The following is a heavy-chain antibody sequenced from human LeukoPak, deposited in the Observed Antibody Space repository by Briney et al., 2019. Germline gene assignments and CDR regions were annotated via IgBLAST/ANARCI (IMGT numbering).Heavy chain of an antibody. CDR1: GGTFSSYA. J-gene: IGHJ4*02. V-gene: IGHV1-69*13. CDR2: IIPIFGTA. Sequence: GASVKVSCKASGGTFSSYAISWVRQAPGQGLEWMGGIIPIFGTANYAQKFQGRVTITADESTSTAYMELSSLRSEDTAVYYCASSRSYVFRSGGYNYYFVYWGQGTLVTVSS. D-gene: IGHD5-24*01. CDR3: ASSRSYVFRSGGYNYYFVY.